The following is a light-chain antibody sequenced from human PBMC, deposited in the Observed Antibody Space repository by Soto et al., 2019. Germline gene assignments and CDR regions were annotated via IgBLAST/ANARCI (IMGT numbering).Light chain of an antibody. J-gene: IGKJ2*01. CDR3: QQSYSTLPYT. V-gene: IGKV1-39*01. CDR2: ATF. CDR1: QSISNY. Sequence: DIQMTQSPSSLSASVGDRVTITCRASQSISNYLNWYQQKPGKAPKLLIYATFSLQSGVPSRFSGSGSGTDFTLTISSLQPEDFAAYYCQQSYSTLPYTFGQGTRLDIK.